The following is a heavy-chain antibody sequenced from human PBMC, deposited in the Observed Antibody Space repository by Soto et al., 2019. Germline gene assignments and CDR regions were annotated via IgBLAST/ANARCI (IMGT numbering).Heavy chain of an antibody. J-gene: IGHJ3*02. CDR2: INHSGST. Sequence: QVQLQQWGAGLLKPSETLSLTCAVYGGSFSGYYWSWIRQPPGKGLEWIGEINHSGSTNYNPSLKGRVPISVDTSKTQFSLKLSSVTAADTAVYYCARVEDAFDIWGRGTMVTVSS. V-gene: IGHV4-34*01. CDR3: ARVEDAFDI. CDR1: GGSFSGYY.